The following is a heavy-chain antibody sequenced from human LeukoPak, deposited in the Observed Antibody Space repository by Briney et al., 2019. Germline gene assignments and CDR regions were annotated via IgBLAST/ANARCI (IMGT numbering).Heavy chain of an antibody. V-gene: IGHV3-21*01. CDR1: GFSFSSYS. CDR2: ISSDSNFI. J-gene: IGHJ1*01. Sequence: GGSLRLSCAASGFSFSSYSMNWVRQAPGKGLEWVSSISSDSNFIYQADSVQGRFTTSRDNAKSSLYLQMNSLRAEGTAVYYCTTPAAGPRAEYSQHWGQGTLVTVSS. D-gene: IGHD6-13*01. CDR3: TTPAAGPRAEYSQH.